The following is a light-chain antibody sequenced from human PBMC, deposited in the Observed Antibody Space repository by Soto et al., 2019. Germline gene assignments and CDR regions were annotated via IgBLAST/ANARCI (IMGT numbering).Light chain of an antibody. V-gene: IGKV3-20*01. CDR3: QQYATAPYT. Sequence: ETVLTQSPGTLSLSPGEGATLSCRASQSVDSRYLAWYQQRPGQAPRLLISATSTRASGIPDRFSGSGSGTDFTLTISRLEPEDFAMYYCQQYATAPYTFGRGTTLEF. J-gene: IGKJ2*01. CDR1: QSVDSRY. CDR2: ATS.